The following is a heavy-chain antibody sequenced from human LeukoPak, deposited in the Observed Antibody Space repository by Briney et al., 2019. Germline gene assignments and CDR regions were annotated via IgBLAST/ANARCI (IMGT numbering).Heavy chain of an antibody. CDR3: ARDRGGSYSAIDY. V-gene: IGHV3-21*01. CDR1: GFTLSSYN. Sequence: GGSLRLSCAASGFTLSSYNMNGVRQAPGEGLEGFASVSSGSSYIYYADSVKGRFTISRDNAEKSLYLQMNSLRAEDTAVYYCARDRGGSYSAIDYWGQGTLVTVSS. CDR2: VSSGSSYI. D-gene: IGHD2-15*01. J-gene: IGHJ4*02.